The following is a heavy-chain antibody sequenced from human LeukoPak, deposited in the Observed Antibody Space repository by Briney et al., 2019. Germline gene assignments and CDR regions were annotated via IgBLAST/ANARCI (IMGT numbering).Heavy chain of an antibody. D-gene: IGHD3-22*01. Sequence: GGSLRLSCAASGFTFSKYVMTWVRQAPGKGLQWVSRVSSRGSSTFYADSVKGRFSISRDNSKNTLYLHMNSLRAEDTAVYYCEKGYYYDNSGEPYFDYWGQGTLVTVSS. CDR1: GFTFSKYV. CDR3: EKGYYYDNSGEPYFDY. CDR2: VSSRGSST. V-gene: IGHV3-23*01. J-gene: IGHJ4*02.